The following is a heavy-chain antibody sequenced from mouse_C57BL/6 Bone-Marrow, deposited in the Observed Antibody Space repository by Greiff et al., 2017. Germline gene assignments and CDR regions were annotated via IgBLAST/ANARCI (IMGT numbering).Heavy chain of an antibody. J-gene: IGHJ1*03. CDR2: IWSGGST. Sequence: VKLVESGPGLVQPSQSLSITCPVSGFSLTSYGVHWVRQPPGKGLEWLGVIWSGGSTDYNAAFISRLSISKDNSKSQVFFKMNSLQADDTAIYYCAKEGGYWYFDVWGTGTTVTVSS. CDR1: GFSLTSYG. V-gene: IGHV2-4*01. CDR3: AKEGGYWYFDV.